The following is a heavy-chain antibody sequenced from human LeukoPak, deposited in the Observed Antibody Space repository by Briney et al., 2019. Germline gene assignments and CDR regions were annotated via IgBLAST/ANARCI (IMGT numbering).Heavy chain of an antibody. J-gene: IGHJ4*02. Sequence: GGSLRLSCAASGFTFSSYAMTWVRQAPGKGLEWVSVIRESGNTTYYADSVKGRSIVSRDNSKSTLYLQMHSLRAEDTAIYYCAKDADYGGNWVDYWGQGTLVTVSS. D-gene: IGHD4-23*01. CDR2: IRESGNTT. CDR1: GFTFSSYA. CDR3: AKDADYGGNWVDY. V-gene: IGHV3-23*01.